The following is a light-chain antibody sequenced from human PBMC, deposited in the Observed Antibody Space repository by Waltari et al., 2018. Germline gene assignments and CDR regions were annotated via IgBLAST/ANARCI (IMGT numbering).Light chain of an antibody. J-gene: IGLJ1*01. V-gene: IGLV2-23*01. CDR2: ETT. Sequence: QSALTQPAAVSGSPGQSITISCAGSNRDVGHYNLVPWYQQHPGEAPNLLIFETTKRPSGVSDRFSGSRSGNTASLTISGLQAEDEAEYSCCAYAGSSIYVFGSGTRVTVL. CDR1: NRDVGHYNL. CDR3: CAYAGSSIYV.